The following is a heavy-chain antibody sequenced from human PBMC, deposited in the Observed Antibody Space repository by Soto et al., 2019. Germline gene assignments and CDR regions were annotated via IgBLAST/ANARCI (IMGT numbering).Heavy chain of an antibody. V-gene: IGHV1-18*01. J-gene: IGHJ5*02. CDR2: ISAYNGNT. CDR1: GYTFTSYG. D-gene: IGHD3-22*01. CDR3: ARVIPYYYDSSGWNWFDP. Sequence: ASVKVSCKASGYTFTSYGISWVRQAPGQGLEWVGWISAYNGNTNYAQKLQGRVTMTTDTSTSTAYMELRSLRSDDTAVYYCARVIPYYYDSSGWNWFDPWGQGTLVTVSS.